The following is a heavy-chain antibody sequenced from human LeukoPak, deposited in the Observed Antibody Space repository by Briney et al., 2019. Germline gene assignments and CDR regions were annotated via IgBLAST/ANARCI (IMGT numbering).Heavy chain of an antibody. CDR1: GFTFSSYN. J-gene: IGHJ4*02. Sequence: PGGSLRLSCAASGFTFSSYNMNWVRQAPREALEWVAVVWYDGTNIHYVDSVKGRFTISRDNSKSTLYLQMNSLTAEDTAVYYCARGGYSGTYFFDYWGQGTPVTVSS. D-gene: IGHD1-26*01. CDR2: VWYDGTNI. CDR3: ARGGYSGTYFFDY. V-gene: IGHV3-33*08.